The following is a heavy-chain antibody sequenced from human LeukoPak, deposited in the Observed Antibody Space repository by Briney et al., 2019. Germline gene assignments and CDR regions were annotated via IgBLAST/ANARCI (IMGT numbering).Heavy chain of an antibody. Sequence: QPGGSLRLSCVGSRFTISKYWMHWVRQAPGTGLVWVSRIHPDGSITTYADSVKGRFTTSRDNAENTLYLQMNSLRAEDTGVYYCAPQQAYSPYNWFDPWGQGTLVTVSS. CDR3: APQQAYSPYNWFDP. J-gene: IGHJ5*02. D-gene: IGHD5-12*01. V-gene: IGHV3-74*03. CDR1: RFTISKYW. CDR2: IHPDGSIT.